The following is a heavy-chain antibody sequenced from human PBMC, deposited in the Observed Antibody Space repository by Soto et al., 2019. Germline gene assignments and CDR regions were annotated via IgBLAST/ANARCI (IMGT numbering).Heavy chain of an antibody. D-gene: IGHD2-2*01. CDR3: TTDPSTVAIVVVPAAITDWFDP. Sequence: PGGSLRLSCAASGFTFSNAWMSWVRQAPGKGLEWVGRIKSKTDGGTTDYAAPVKGRFTISRDDSKNTLYLQMNSLKTEDTAVYYCTTDPSTVAIVVVPAAITDWFDPWGQGTLVTVSS. CDR1: GFTFSNAW. V-gene: IGHV3-15*01. J-gene: IGHJ5*02. CDR2: IKSKTDGGTT.